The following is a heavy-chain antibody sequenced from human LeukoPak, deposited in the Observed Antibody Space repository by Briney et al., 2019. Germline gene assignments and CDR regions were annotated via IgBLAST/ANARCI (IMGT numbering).Heavy chain of an antibody. V-gene: IGHV4-34*01. Sequence: PSETLSLTCAVYGGSFSGYYWSWIRQPPRKGLEWIGEINHSGSTNYNPSLKSRVTISVDTSKNQFSLKLSSVTAADTAVYYCARAPWYDYVWGSYRFDYWGQGTLVTVSS. CDR2: INHSGST. CDR1: GGSFSGYY. D-gene: IGHD3-16*02. CDR3: ARAPWYDYVWGSYRFDY. J-gene: IGHJ4*02.